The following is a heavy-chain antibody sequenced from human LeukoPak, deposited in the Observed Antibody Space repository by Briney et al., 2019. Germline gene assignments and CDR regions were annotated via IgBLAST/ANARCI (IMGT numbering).Heavy chain of an antibody. CDR2: IYPGDSDT. D-gene: IGHD1-26*01. V-gene: IGHV5-51*01. J-gene: IGHJ6*02. CDR1: GYSFTSYW. CDR3: ARHGRELYYYYGMDV. Sequence: GESLKISCKGSGYSFTSYWIGWVRQMLGKGLEWMGIIYPGDSDTRYSPSFQGQVTISADKSISTAYLQWSSLKASDTAMYYCARHGRELYYYYGMDVWGQGTTVTVSS.